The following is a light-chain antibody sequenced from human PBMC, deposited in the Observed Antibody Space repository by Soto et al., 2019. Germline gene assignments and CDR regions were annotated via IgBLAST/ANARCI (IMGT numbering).Light chain of an antibody. V-gene: IGKV1-8*01. CDR2: AAS. Sequence: AIRMTQSPSSLSASTGDRVTITCRASQGISSYLAWYQQKPGKAPKLLIYAASTLQSGVPSRFSGSGSGTDFTRTISCLQSEDFATYCCQQYYSYPLPFGPGTKVHIK. CDR1: QGISSY. CDR3: QQYYSYPLP. J-gene: IGKJ3*01.